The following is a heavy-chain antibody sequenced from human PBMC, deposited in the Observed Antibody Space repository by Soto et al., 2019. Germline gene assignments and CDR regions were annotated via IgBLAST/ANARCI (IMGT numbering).Heavy chain of an antibody. CDR1: GASISSSSYY. Sequence: QLQLQESGPGLVKPSETLSLTCTVSGASISSSSYYWGWIRQPPGKGLEWIGTIYYSGSTYYNPSLKRRVTISVDTSKNQFSLKLRSVTAADTAVYYCARIYGGYYFDYWGQGPLVTVSS. V-gene: IGHV4-39*01. CDR2: IYYSGST. D-gene: IGHD4-17*01. J-gene: IGHJ4*02. CDR3: ARIYGGYYFDY.